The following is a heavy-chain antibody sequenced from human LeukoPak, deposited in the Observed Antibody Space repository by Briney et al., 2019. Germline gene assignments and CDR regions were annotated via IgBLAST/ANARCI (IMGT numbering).Heavy chain of an antibody. CDR1: GGSFSGYY. J-gene: IGHJ4*02. CDR2: INHSGST. Sequence: PSETLSLTCAVYGGSFSGYYWSWIRQPPGKGLEWIGEINHSGSTNYNPSLKSRVTISVDTSKNQFSLKLSSVTAADTAVYYCAMSIAEHFDYWGQGTLVTVSS. D-gene: IGHD6-6*01. V-gene: IGHV4-34*01. CDR3: AMSIAEHFDY.